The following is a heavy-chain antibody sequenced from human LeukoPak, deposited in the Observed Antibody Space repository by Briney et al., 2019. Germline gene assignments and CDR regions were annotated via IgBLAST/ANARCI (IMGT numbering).Heavy chain of an antibody. D-gene: IGHD3-9*01. CDR1: SGSISSYY. CDR3: ARSAKFEDTLDY. V-gene: IGHV4-59*01. Sequence: SETLSLTCTVSSGSISSYYWSWIRQSPGKGLEWIGYIYYSGSTNYNPSFKSRVTISVDTSKNQFSLKLNSVTAADTAVYYCARSAKFEDTLDYWGQGTLVTVSS. CDR2: IYYSGST. J-gene: IGHJ4*02.